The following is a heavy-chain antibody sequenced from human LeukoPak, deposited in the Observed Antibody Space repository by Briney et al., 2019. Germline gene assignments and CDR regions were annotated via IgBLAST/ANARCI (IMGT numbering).Heavy chain of an antibody. J-gene: IGHJ4*02. Sequence: GGSLRLSCAASGFTFSSYWMSWVRQAPGQGLEWVANIKQDGSEKYYVDSVKGRFTISRDNAKKSLYLQMNSLRAEDTAVYYCARDTPNYDFWSGYYPHFDYWGQGTLVTVSS. CDR1: GFTFSSYW. D-gene: IGHD3-3*01. V-gene: IGHV3-7*01. CDR2: IKQDGSEK. CDR3: ARDTPNYDFWSGYYPHFDY.